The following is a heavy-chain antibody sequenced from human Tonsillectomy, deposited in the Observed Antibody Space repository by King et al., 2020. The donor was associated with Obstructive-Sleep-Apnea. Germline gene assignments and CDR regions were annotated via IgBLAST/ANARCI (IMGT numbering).Heavy chain of an antibody. CDR2: ISYDVSNK. CDR3: ARGYYYGSGRTDY. J-gene: IGHJ4*02. V-gene: IGHV3-30-3*01. D-gene: IGHD3-10*01. CDR1: GFTFSSYA. Sequence: VQLVESGGGVVQPGRSLRLSCAASGFTFSSYAMHWVRQSPGKGLEGGAVISYDVSNKYYADSVKGRFTISRDNSKNTLYLQMNSLRAEDTAVYYCARGYYYGSGRTDYWGQGTLVTVSS.